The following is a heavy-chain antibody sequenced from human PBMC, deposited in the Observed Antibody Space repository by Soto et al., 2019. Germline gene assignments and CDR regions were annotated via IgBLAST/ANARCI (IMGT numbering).Heavy chain of an antibody. V-gene: IGHV1-18*01. CDR2: ISTHHRFT. Sequence: QVQLVQSGAEVKKPGASVKVSCKASGYPFTNFGISWVRQAPGRGLEWMGWISTHHRFTNYAQEFQGRVTMASDAFRSTAYMELGRLSSDDTAIYYCARTVEYDSIPYYYADFWGQGTLVTVSS. CDR3: ARTVEYDSIPYYYADF. D-gene: IGHD2-21*01. CDR1: GYPFTNFG. J-gene: IGHJ4*01.